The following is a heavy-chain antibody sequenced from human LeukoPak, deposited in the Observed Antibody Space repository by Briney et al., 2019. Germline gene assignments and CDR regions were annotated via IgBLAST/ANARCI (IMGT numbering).Heavy chain of an antibody. Sequence: QPGGSLRLSCGSSGFTFSSYWMSWVRQAPGKGLEWVANINQDGSEKYYVDSGKGRFTISRDNAKNSLYLQMNSLRADDTAVYYCANEGAYTSSSPTGYWGQGTLVTVSS. V-gene: IGHV3-7*01. CDR2: INQDGSEK. J-gene: IGHJ4*02. CDR1: GFTFSSYW. CDR3: ANEGAYTSSSPTGY. D-gene: IGHD6-6*01.